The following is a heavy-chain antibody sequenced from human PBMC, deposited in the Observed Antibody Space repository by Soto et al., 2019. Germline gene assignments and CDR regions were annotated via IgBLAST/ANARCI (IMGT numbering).Heavy chain of an antibody. V-gene: IGHV4-30-4*01. J-gene: IGHJ6*02. CDR1: GGSISIGAYC. D-gene: IGHD6-13*01. CDR3: ARDWRPGYSSSWNYYYGMDV. CDR2: IYYSGST. Sequence: SETLSLTCTVYGGSISIGAYCWIWIRHPPGKGLEWIGYIYYSGSTYYNPSLKSRVTISVDTSKNQSSLKLSSVTAADTAVYYCARDWRPGYSSSWNYYYGMDVWGQGTTVTVSS.